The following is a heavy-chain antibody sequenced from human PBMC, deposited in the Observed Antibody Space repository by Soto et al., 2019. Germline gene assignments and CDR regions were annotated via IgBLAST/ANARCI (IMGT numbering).Heavy chain of an antibody. D-gene: IGHD2-15*01. V-gene: IGHV3-23*01. CDR2: ISGSGGST. Sequence: VGSLRLSCAASGFTFSSYAMSWVRQAPGKGLEWVSAISGSGGSTYYADSVKGRFTISRDNSKNTLYLQMNSLRAEDTAVYYCAKDRPLGYCSGGSCYYFDYWGQGTLVTVSS. J-gene: IGHJ4*02. CDR1: GFTFSSYA. CDR3: AKDRPLGYCSGGSCYYFDY.